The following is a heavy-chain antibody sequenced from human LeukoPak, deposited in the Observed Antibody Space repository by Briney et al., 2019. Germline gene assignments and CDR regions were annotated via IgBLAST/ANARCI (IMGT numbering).Heavy chain of an antibody. CDR3: ARHEFAGPYSSGWMDY. D-gene: IGHD6-19*01. CDR2: IYPGDSDT. J-gene: IGHJ4*02. V-gene: IGHV5-51*01. CDR1: GYSFTSYW. Sequence: GESLKISCKGSGYSFTSYWIGWVRQMPGKGLEWMGIIYPGDSDTRYSPSFQGQVTISADKSISTAYLQWSSLKASDTAMYYCARHEFAGPYSSGWMDYWGQGTLVTVSS.